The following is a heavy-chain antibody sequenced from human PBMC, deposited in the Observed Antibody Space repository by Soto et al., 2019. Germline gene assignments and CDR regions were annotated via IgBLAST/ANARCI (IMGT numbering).Heavy chain of an antibody. D-gene: IGHD3-3*01. CDR3: ARGGVYDFWSGLFD. J-gene: IGHJ4*02. CDR1: GASISRGDYY. Sequence: SETLSLTCTVSGASISRGDYYWNWIRQSPGKGLEWIGNTYDNGRPNYNPSLKSRVTISGDSSKNQFSLKLRSLSAADTAVYYCARGGVYDFWSGLFDWGQGTLVTVSS. CDR2: TYDNGRP. V-gene: IGHV4-30-4*01.